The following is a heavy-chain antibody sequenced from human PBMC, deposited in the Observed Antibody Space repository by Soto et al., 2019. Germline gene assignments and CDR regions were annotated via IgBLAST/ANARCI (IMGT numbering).Heavy chain of an antibody. J-gene: IGHJ4*02. V-gene: IGHV1-2*02. CDR2: INPNSGGT. CDR1: GYTFIGYY. CDR3: ARVNGSGYEQTFDY. D-gene: IGHD5-12*01. Sequence: QVQLVQSGAEVKKPGASVKISCKASGYTFIGYYMHWVRQAPGEGLEWMGWINPNSGGTNYVQKFQDRVTMTRDTSINTVYMELSRLRSDDTALYYCARVNGSGYEQTFDYWGQGTLVTVSS.